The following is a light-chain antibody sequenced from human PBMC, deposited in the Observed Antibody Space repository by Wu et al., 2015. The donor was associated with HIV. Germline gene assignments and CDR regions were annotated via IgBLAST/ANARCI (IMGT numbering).Light chain of an antibody. CDR1: QSVTMN. CDR2: DAS. Sequence: EIVLTQSPGTLSLSPGEGATLSCRASQSVTMNQLSWYQQKPGQAPRLLIYDASNRATGIPARFSGSGSGTDFTLTISSLEPEDFAVYYCQQRSNWPPWTFGQGTKVEIK. CDR3: QQRSNWPPWT. J-gene: IGKJ1*01. V-gene: IGKV3-11*01.